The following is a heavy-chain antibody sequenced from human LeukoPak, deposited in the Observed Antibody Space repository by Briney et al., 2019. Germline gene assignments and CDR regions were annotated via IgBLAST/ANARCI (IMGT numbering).Heavy chain of an antibody. J-gene: IGHJ4*02. CDR3: ARDSSYYGSGSPDY. V-gene: IGHV3-33*01. CDR2: IWYDGSNK. D-gene: IGHD3-10*01. CDR1: GFTFSSYG. Sequence: PGGSLRLSCAASGFTFSSYGMHWVRQAPGKGLEWVAVIWYDGSNKYYADSVKGRFTISRDNSKNTLYLQMNSLRAEDTAVYYCARDSSYYGSGSPDYWGQGTLVTVSS.